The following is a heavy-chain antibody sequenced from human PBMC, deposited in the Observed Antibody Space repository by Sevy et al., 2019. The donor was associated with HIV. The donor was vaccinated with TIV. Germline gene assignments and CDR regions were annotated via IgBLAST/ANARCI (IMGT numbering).Heavy chain of an antibody. J-gene: IGHJ4*02. CDR3: TTEWITGTARPISRFDY. Sequence: GVSLRLSCSASVFSFTKTWRSWVRQAPGKGLEWVGRIKSKTDGGTTDYAAPVKGRFTISRDDSKNMVSLQMNGLKTEDTAVYYCTTEWITGTARPISRFDYWGQGTLVTVSS. CDR1: VFSFTKTW. CDR2: IKSKTDGGTT. D-gene: IGHD1-7*01. V-gene: IGHV3-15*01.